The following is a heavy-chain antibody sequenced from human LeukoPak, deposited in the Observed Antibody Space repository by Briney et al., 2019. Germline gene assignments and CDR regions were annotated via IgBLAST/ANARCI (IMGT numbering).Heavy chain of an antibody. CDR3: ARDDLQLVRRLGRNTEYYYYYYMDV. CDR1: GFTFSSYS. CDR2: ISSSSSYI. Sequence: GGSLRLSCAASGFTFSSYSMNWVRQAPGKGLEWVSSISSSSSYIFYGDSVKGRFTISRDNAKNSLYLQMNSLRAEDTAVYYCARDDLQLVRRLGRNTEYYYYYYMDVWGKGTTVTVSS. D-gene: IGHD6-13*01. V-gene: IGHV3-21*01. J-gene: IGHJ6*03.